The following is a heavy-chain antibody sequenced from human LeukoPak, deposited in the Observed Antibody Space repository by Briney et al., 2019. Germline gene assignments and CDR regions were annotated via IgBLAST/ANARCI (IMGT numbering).Heavy chain of an antibody. CDR3: ARHDYDSSGYYMLDS. J-gene: IGHJ5*01. CDR2: IYPGDSDT. Sequence: NRGESLKISCKGSGYRFTIYWIGWVRQMPGKGLEWMGIIYPGDSDTTYSPSFHGQVTISADKSINTAYLQWSSLRASDTATYYCARHDYDSSGYYMLDSWGQGTLVTVSS. CDR1: GYRFTIYW. V-gene: IGHV5-51*01. D-gene: IGHD3-22*01.